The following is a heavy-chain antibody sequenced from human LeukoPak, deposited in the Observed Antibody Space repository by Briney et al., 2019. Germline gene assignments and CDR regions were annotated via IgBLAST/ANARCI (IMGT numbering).Heavy chain of an antibody. V-gene: IGHV3-43*02. Sequence: PGGSLRLSCAASGFTFDDYAMHWVRQAPGKGLEWVSLISGDGGSTYYADSVKCRFTISRDNSKNSLYLQMNSLRTEDTALYYCAKESLGYCSGGSCYGAFDIWGQGTMVTVSS. D-gene: IGHD2-15*01. CDR2: ISGDGGST. CDR3: AKESLGYCSGGSCYGAFDI. CDR1: GFTFDDYA. J-gene: IGHJ3*02.